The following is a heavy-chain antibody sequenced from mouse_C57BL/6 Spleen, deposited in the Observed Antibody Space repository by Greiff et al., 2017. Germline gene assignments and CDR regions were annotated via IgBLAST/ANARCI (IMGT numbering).Heavy chain of an antibody. Sequence: QVQLKQPGAELVMPGASVKLSCKASGYTFTSYWMHWVKQRPGQGLEWIGEIDPSDSYTNYNQKFKGKSTLTVDKSSSTAYMQLSSLTSEDSAVYYCAPFTTLFDYWGQGTPLTVSS. J-gene: IGHJ2*01. CDR1: GYTFTSYW. CDR3: APFTTLFDY. V-gene: IGHV1-69*01. CDR2: IDPSDSYT. D-gene: IGHD1-1*01.